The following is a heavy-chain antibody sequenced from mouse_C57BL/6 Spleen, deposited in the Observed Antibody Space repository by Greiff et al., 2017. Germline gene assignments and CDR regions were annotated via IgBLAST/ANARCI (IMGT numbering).Heavy chain of an antibody. V-gene: IGHV1-78*01. CDR1: GYTFTDHN. CDR2: IYPSDGST. D-gene: IGHD1-1*01. CDR3: ATYGSSHFDY. J-gene: IGHJ2*01. Sequence: VQLQQSDAELVKPGASVKISCKVSGYTFTDHNIHWMKQRPEQGLEWIGYIYPSDGSTKYNAKFTGKSTLTGDKSSSTAYMQLNSLTSENSAVYCCATYGSSHFDYWGQGTTLTVSS.